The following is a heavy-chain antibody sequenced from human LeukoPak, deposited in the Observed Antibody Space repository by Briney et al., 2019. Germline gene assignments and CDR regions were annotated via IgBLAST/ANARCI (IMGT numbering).Heavy chain of an antibody. J-gene: IGHJ6*03. V-gene: IGHV3-7*01. CDR2: IKQDGSEK. CDR1: GFTFSSYW. CDR3: ARARRYYYYYMDV. Sequence: GGSLRLSCAASGFTFSSYWMSWVRQAPGKGLEWVANIKQDGSEKNYVDSVKGRFTISRDNAKNSLYLQMNSLRAEDTAVYYCARARRYYYYYMDVWGKGTTVTVSS.